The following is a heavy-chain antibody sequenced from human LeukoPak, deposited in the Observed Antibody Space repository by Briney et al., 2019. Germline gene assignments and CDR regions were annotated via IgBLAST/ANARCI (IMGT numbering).Heavy chain of an antibody. D-gene: IGHD3-10*01. CDR1: GFTFSSYS. CDR2: ISSSSSYI. CDR3: ARDGDYYGSGSYHFSQSHFYY. Sequence: GGSLRLSCAASGFTFSSYSMNWVRQAPGKGLEWVSSISSSSSYIYYADSVKGRFTISRGNAKNSLYLQMNSLRAEDTAVYYCARDGDYYGSGSYHFSQSHFYYWGQGTLVTVSS. V-gene: IGHV3-21*01. J-gene: IGHJ4*02.